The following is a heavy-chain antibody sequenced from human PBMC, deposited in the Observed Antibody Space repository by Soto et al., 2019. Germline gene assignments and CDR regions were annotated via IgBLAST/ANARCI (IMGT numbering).Heavy chain of an antibody. V-gene: IGHV3-7*03. CDR1: GFTFSTYG. J-gene: IGHJ4*02. D-gene: IGHD1-26*01. CDR3: ARDKVVGPTTLDY. CDR2: IKEDGSEK. Sequence: VGSLRLSCVVSGFTFSTYGMSWVRQAPGKGLEWVANIKEDGSEKYYLDSVKGRFTIYRDNAKNSLYLQMNSLRAEDTAVYYCARDKVVGPTTLDYWGQGTLVTVSS.